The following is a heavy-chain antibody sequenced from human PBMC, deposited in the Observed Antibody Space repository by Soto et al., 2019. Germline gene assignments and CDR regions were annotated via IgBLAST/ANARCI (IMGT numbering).Heavy chain of an antibody. CDR3: ARDGDYDFWSGYLRTYYYYGMDV. V-gene: IGHV3-23*01. J-gene: IGHJ6*02. D-gene: IGHD3-3*01. CDR2: ISGSGDST. CDR1: GFAFSTYA. Sequence: PGGSLRLSCTASGFAFSTYAMSWVRQAPGKGLEWVSGISGSGDSTYYADSVKGRFTISRDNSKNTLYLQMNSLRAEDTAVYYCARDGDYDFWSGYLRTYYYYGMDVWGQGTTVTVSS.